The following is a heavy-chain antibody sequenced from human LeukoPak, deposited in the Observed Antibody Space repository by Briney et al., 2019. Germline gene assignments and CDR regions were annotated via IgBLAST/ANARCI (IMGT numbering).Heavy chain of an antibody. CDR1: GFTFSSSG. D-gene: IGHD5-12*01. Sequence: PGGSLRLSCAVSGFTFSSSGMHWVRQAPGKGLEWVGVIWYDGSNKYYADSVKGRFTISRDNSKNTLYLQMNSLRAEDTAVYYCARDPGYDSHFDYWGQGTLVTVSS. CDR2: IWYDGSNK. CDR3: ARDPGYDSHFDY. J-gene: IGHJ4*02. V-gene: IGHV3-33*01.